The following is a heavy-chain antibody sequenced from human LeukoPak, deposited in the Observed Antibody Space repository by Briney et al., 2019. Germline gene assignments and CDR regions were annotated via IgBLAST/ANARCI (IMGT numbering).Heavy chain of an antibody. V-gene: IGHV3-30*02. D-gene: IGHD2-2*01. CDR2: IRYDGSNK. CDR3: AKPYCTSTSCYFIFES. Sequence: PGGSLRLSCAASGFTFSTSGMHWVRQAPSKGLEWMAFIRYDGSNKYYANSVKGRFTISRDNSKNTLYLQMNSLRTEDTAVYYCAKPYCTSTSCYFIFESWGQGTLVTVSS. J-gene: IGHJ4*02. CDR1: GFTFSTSG.